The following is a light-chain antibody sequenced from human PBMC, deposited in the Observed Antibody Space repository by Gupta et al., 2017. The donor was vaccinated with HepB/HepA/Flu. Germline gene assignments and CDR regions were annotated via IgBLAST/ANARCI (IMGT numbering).Light chain of an antibody. CDR1: SSNIGAGYE. CDR3: QSYDSSPTWV. J-gene: IGLJ3*02. CDR2: GNS. V-gene: IGLV1-40*01. Sequence: QSVLTQPLSVSGAPGQRVTISCTGSSSNIGAGYEVHWYQQLPGTAPKLLIYGNSNRPSGVPDRFSGSKSGTSASLAITGLQAEDEADYYCQSYDSSPTWVFGGGTKLTVL.